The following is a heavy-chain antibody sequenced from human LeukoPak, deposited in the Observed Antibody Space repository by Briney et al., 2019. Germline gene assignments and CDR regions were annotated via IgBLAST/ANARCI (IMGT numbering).Heavy chain of an antibody. J-gene: IGHJ5*02. V-gene: IGHV4-4*07. CDR2: IYTSGST. CDR3: ARLWFGELSPSSWFDP. CDR1: GGSISSYY. Sequence: SETLSLTCTVSGGSISSYYWSWIRQPAGKGLEWIGRIYTSGSTTYNPSLKSRVTMSVDTSKNQLSLRLSSVTAADTAVYYCARLWFGELSPSSWFDPWGQGTLVTVSS. D-gene: IGHD3-10*01.